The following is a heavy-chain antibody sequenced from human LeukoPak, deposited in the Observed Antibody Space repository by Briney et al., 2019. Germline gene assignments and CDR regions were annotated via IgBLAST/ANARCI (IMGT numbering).Heavy chain of an antibody. Sequence: PGGSLRLSCAASGFTFSNYAMSWVRQAPGKGLEWVSAISGSGDRTYYADSVKGRFTISRDNSKNTLYLQMNSLRAEDTAVFCCAKVRYVDYWGQGTLVTVSS. D-gene: IGHD4-17*01. CDR2: ISGSGDRT. CDR1: GFTFSNYA. V-gene: IGHV3-23*01. CDR3: AKVRYVDY. J-gene: IGHJ4*02.